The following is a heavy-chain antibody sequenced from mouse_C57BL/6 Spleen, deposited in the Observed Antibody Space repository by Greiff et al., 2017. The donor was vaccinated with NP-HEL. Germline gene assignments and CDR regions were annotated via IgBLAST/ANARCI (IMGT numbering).Heavy chain of an antibody. J-gene: IGHJ2*01. D-gene: IGHD2-5*01. CDR2: ISNLAYSI. CDR1: GFTFSDYG. Sequence: EVKLQESGGGLVQPGGSLKLSCAASGFTFSDYGMAWVRQAPRKGPEWVAFISNLAYSIYYADTVTGRFTISRGNAKNTLYLEMSSLRSEDTAMYYCARQAYYSNFYYFDYWGQGTTLTVSS. V-gene: IGHV5-15*01. CDR3: ARQAYYSNFYYFDY.